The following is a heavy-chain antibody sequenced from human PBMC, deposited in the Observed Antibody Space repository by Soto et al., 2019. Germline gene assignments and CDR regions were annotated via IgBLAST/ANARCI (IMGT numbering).Heavy chain of an antibody. V-gene: IGHV2-5*02. CDR3: AHRLDWFDP. CDR1: GFSLSTTGVS. CDR2: IYWDDDK. J-gene: IGHJ5*02. Sequence: SGPTLVKPTQTLTLTCTFSGFSLSTTGVSVGWIRQPPGKALEWLALIYWDDDKRYKPSLKSRLTITKDTSKNQVVLTMTNMDPVDTGTYYCAHRLDWFDPWGQGTMVTVSS.